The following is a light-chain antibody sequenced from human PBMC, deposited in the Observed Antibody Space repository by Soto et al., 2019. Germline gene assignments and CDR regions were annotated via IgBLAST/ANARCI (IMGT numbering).Light chain of an antibody. V-gene: IGKV1-5*03. CDR3: QQYHRYST. CDR1: QNIDNS. J-gene: IGKJ1*01. Sequence: DIQMTQSPSTVSASVGDRVSFTCRASQNIDNSLAWYQHKPGKAPKVLIYLASSLASGVPARFSASGSGTEFTLTISILQHDDVANYYCQQYHRYSTFGQGTRVEMK. CDR2: LAS.